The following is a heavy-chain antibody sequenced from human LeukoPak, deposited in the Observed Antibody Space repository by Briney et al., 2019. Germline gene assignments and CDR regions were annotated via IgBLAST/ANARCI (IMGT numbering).Heavy chain of an antibody. J-gene: IGHJ6*03. CDR3: ARGGVRASDYYYYYMDV. Sequence: GGSLRLSCAASGFTFSSYEMNWVRQAPGKGLEWVSYISNSGSTIYYADSVKGRFTISRDNAKNSLYLQMNSLRAEDTAVYYCARGGVRASDYYYYYMDVWGKGTTVTVSS. CDR1: GFTFSSYE. D-gene: IGHD4-23*01. V-gene: IGHV3-48*03. CDR2: ISNSGSTI.